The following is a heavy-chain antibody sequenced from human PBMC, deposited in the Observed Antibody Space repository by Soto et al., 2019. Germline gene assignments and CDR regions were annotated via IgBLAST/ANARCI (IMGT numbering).Heavy chain of an antibody. CDR1: GFTFSNAW. J-gene: IGHJ4*02. CDR3: TRGPVGSTRPLDY. Sequence: EVQLVESGGGLVEPGGSLRLSCAASGFTFSNAWMSWVRQAPGKGLEWVGRIKSKSEGETIDYAAPVKGRFIISRDDSKNTLYLQMNSRKSEDTGVYYCTRGPVGSTRPLDYWGQGTLVTVSS. CDR2: IKSKSEGETI. D-gene: IGHD2-2*01. V-gene: IGHV3-15*01.